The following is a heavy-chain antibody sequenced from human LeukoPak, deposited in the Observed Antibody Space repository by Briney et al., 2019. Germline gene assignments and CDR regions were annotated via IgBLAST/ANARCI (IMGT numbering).Heavy chain of an antibody. V-gene: IGHV3-21*01. J-gene: IGHJ4*02. CDR2: ISSSSAYI. Sequence: PGGSLRLSCAASGFTFSSYIMNWVRQAPGKGLEWVSSISSSSAYIYYADSMKGRFTISRDNAKNSLFLQMNSLRAEDTAVYYCARAGHSAHKSGGDYWGQGTLVTVSS. CDR1: GFTFSSYI. D-gene: IGHD1-26*01. CDR3: ARAGHSAHKSGGDY.